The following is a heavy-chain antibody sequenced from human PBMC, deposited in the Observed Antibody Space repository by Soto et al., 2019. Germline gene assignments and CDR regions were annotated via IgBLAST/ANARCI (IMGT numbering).Heavy chain of an antibody. J-gene: IGHJ4*02. D-gene: IGHD6-6*01. CDR3: AKGSASTRPYYFDY. V-gene: IGHV3-23*01. Sequence: SGGSLRLSCAASGFTFSNYWVSWVRQAPGKGLEWVATITGGGDDTQYTDSVKGRFTISRDNSRNTLSLQVTSLRAEDTAVYYCAKGSASTRPYYFDYWGQGTLVTLS. CDR2: ITGGGDDT. CDR1: GFTFSNYW.